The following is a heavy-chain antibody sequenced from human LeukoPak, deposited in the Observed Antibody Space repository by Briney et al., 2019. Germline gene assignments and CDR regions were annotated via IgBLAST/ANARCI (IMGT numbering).Heavy chain of an antibody. CDR1: GGSISSYY. V-gene: IGHV4-4*07. CDR3: ARDRGYSYARGRDYYYMDV. J-gene: IGHJ6*03. Sequence: TSETLSLTCTVSGGSISSYYWSWIRQPAGKGLEWIGRIYTSGSTNYNPSLKSRVTMSVDTSKNQFSLKLSSVTAADTAVYYCARDRGYSYARGRDYYYMDVWGKGTTVTVSS. CDR2: IYTSGST. D-gene: IGHD5-18*01.